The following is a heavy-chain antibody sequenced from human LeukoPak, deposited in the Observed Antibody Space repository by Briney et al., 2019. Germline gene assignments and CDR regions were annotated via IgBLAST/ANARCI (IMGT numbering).Heavy chain of an antibody. V-gene: IGHV4-39*07. Sequence: SSKTLSLTCTVSGGSISSSSYYWGWIRQPPGKGLEWIGSIYYSGSTYYNPSLKSRVTISVDTSKNQFSLKLSSVTAADTAVYYCARDLGSGSYGYYFDYWGQGTLVTVSS. J-gene: IGHJ4*02. D-gene: IGHD3-10*01. CDR2: IYYSGST. CDR1: GGSISSSSYY. CDR3: ARDLGSGSYGYYFDY.